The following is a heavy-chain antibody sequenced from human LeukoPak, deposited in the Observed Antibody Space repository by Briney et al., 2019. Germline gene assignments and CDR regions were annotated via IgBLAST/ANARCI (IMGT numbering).Heavy chain of an antibody. CDR2: INHSGST. Sequence: PSETMSLTCAVYAGSLSGYYWSWNRQPPGKGLEWIGEINHSGSTNYNPSLKSRVTISVDTSKNQFSLKLSSVTAADTAVYYCARGRRSGSYYMYWGQGTLVTVPS. D-gene: IGHD1-26*01. J-gene: IGHJ4*02. CDR3: ARGRRSGSYYMY. V-gene: IGHV4-34*01. CDR1: AGSLSGYY.